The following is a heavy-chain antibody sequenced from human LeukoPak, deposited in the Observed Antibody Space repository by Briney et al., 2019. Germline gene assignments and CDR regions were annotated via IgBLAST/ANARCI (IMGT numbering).Heavy chain of an antibody. D-gene: IGHD3-10*02. V-gene: IGHV3-21*01. J-gene: IGHJ6*04. CDR1: GFTFSSYS. CDR3: AELGITMIGGV. CDR2: ISSSSSYI. Sequence: GGSLRLSCAASGFTFSSYSMNWVRQAPGKGLEWVSSISSSSSYIYYADSVKGRFTISRDNAKNSLYLQMNSLRAEDTAVYYCAELGITMIGGVWGKGTTVTTSS.